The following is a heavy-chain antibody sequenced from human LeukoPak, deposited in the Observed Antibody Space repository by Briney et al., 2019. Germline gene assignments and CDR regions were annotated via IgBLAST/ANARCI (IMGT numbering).Heavy chain of an antibody. Sequence: GEPLKISCQGSGYSFPSYWIGGVRQMPGKGLEWMGIIYPGDSDTRYSPSFQGQVTISADKSISTAYLQWSSLKASDTVIYYCARHWRARSSWYVGHAFDIWGKGTKVTVSS. CDR2: IYPGDSDT. D-gene: IGHD6-13*01. CDR3: ARHWRARSSWYVGHAFDI. CDR1: GYSFPSYW. V-gene: IGHV5-51*01. J-gene: IGHJ3*02.